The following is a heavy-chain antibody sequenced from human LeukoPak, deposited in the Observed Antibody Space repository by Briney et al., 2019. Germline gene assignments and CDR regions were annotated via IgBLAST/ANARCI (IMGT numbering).Heavy chain of an antibody. CDR3: ARDAPIAAAGIGGNPPGEKDY. V-gene: IGHV1-69*04. CDR1: GGSFSSYA. D-gene: IGHD6-13*01. CDR2: IIPILGIA. J-gene: IGHJ4*02. Sequence: SVKVSCKASGGSFSSYAFSWVRQAPGQGLEWMGRIIPILGIANYAQKFQGRVTITADKSTSTAYMELSSLRSEDTAVYYCARDAPIAAAGIGGNPPGEKDYWGQGTLVTVSS.